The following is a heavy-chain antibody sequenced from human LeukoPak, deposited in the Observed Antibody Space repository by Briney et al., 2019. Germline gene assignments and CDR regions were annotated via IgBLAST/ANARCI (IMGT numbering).Heavy chain of an antibody. CDR1: GYTFTGYY. Sequence: ASVKVSCKASGYTFTGYYMHWVRQAPGQGLDWMGWINSNSGGTNYAQKFQGRVTMTRDTSISTAYMELRRLKSDDTAVYYCARDFRVTTEYNWFDPWGQGTLVTVSS. J-gene: IGHJ5*02. CDR3: ARDFRVTTEYNWFDP. V-gene: IGHV1-2*02. D-gene: IGHD3-3*01. CDR2: INSNSGGT.